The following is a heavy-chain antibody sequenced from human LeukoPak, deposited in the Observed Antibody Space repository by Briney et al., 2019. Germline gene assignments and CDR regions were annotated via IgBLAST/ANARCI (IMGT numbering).Heavy chain of an antibody. CDR2: IYPSTGGI. CDR3: ARGTMAVAGSAFDY. J-gene: IGHJ4*02. Sequence: GASVKVSCKAYGYTFTDYYVHWVRQAPGQGLEWMGWIYPSTGGIQFAQKFQGRVTMTRDTSITTAYMELSRLRSDDTAVYYCARGTMAVAGSAFDYWGQGTLVTVSS. D-gene: IGHD6-19*01. V-gene: IGHV1-2*02. CDR1: GYTFTDYY.